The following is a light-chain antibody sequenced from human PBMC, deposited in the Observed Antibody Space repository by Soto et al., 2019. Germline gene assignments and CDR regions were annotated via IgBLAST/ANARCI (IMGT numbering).Light chain of an antibody. V-gene: IGLV2-14*03. CDR1: SSDVGDYNY. J-gene: IGLJ2*01. CDR3: SLCVRGTSLV. Sequence: QSALTQPASVSGSPGQSITISCTGTSSDVGDYNYVSWYQHHPGRAPKLMIYDVTVRPSGVSDRFSGSKSGNTASLTISGLQAEDEADYYCSLCVRGTSLVFGGGTKLTVL. CDR2: DVT.